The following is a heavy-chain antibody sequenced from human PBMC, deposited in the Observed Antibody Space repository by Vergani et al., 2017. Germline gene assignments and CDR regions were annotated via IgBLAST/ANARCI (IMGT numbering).Heavy chain of an antibody. V-gene: IGHV1-8*01. CDR2: MNPKSGNT. D-gene: IGHD2-21*01. Sequence: QEQLVQSGAEVRKPGASVKVSCKASGYNFTSFDINWVRLATGQGLEWMGWMNPKSGNTAYAAKFQGRITMTRDSSTDTAYMEMKSLRSEDTDIYFCAKARDPNCKGGNCYSYYYGLDLWGQGTTVTVSS. CDR3: AKARDPNCKGGNCYSYYYGLDL. J-gene: IGHJ6*02. CDR1: GYNFTSFD.